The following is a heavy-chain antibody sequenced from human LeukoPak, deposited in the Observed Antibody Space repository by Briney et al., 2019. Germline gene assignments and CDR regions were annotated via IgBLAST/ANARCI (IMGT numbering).Heavy chain of an antibody. J-gene: IGHJ4*02. Sequence: GGCLRLSCAASGFTFSSYSMNWVRPAPGKGLEWVSSISTSSTYIYYADSVKGRFTISRDNAKNSLYLQMNSLRAEDTAVYYCARDPPFIIGTTFFDYWGQGTLVTVSS. D-gene: IGHD1-20*01. CDR3: ARDPPFIIGTTFFDY. CDR1: GFTFSSYS. V-gene: IGHV3-21*01. CDR2: ISTSSTYI.